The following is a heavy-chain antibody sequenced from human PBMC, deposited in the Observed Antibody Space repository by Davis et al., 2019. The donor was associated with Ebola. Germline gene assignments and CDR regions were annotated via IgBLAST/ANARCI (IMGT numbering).Heavy chain of an antibody. Sequence: SETLSFTCIVPGCPISSYYWRWIRQPPGKGLPWIGEIYHSGSTNFNPSLMSRVTISVDTSKNPFSLKLSSVTAADTAVYYCASGITIFGVVSNYYYYGMDVWGQGTTVTVSS. J-gene: IGHJ6*02. V-gene: IGHV4-59*12. D-gene: IGHD3-3*01. CDR2: IYHSGST. CDR3: ASGITIFGVVSNYYYYGMDV. CDR1: GCPISSYY.